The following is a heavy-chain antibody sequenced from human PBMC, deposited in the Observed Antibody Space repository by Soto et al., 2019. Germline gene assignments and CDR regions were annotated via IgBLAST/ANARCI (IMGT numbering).Heavy chain of an antibody. CDR2: ISWNSGSI. D-gene: IGHD3-9*01. V-gene: IGHV3-9*01. CDR1: GFTFDDYA. CDR3: AKDIYDILTAYPDY. J-gene: IGHJ4*02. Sequence: GGSLRLSCAASGFTFDDYAMHWVRQALGKGLEWVSGISWNSGSIGYADSVKGRFTISRDNAKNSLYLQMNSLRTEDTALYYCAKDIYDILTAYPDYWGQGTLVTVSS.